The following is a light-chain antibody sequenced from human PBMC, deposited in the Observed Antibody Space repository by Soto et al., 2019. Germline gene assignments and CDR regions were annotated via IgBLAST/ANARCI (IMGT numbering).Light chain of an antibody. CDR1: QSVSRSY. CDR2: GAS. CDR3: QQYGSSPQT. V-gene: IGKV3-20*01. Sequence: EIVLTQSPGTLSLSPGERATLSCRASQSVSRSYLAWYQQKPGQAPRLLIHGASSRAIGIPDRFSGSGSGTDFTLTISRLEPEDFAVYYCQQYGSSPQTFGQGTKVDIK. J-gene: IGKJ1*01.